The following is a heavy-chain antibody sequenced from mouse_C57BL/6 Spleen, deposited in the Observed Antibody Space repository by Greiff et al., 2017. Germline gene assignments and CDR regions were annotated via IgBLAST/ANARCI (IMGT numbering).Heavy chain of an antibody. CDR3: ARREEDSSGRDYAMDY. J-gene: IGHJ4*01. Sequence: QVQLKQPGAELVKPGASVKLSCKASGYTFTSYWMQWVKQRPGQGLEWIGEIDPSDSYTNYNQKFKGKATLTVDTSSSTAYMQLSSLTSEDSAVYYCARREEDSSGRDYAMDYWGQGTSVTVSS. D-gene: IGHD3-2*02. CDR1: GYTFTSYW. V-gene: IGHV1-50*01. CDR2: IDPSDSYT.